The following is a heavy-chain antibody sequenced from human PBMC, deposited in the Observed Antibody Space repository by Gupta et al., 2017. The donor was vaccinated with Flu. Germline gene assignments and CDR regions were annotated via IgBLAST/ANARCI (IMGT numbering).Heavy chain of an antibody. V-gene: IGHV3-30*18. CDR3: AKNDWVVGHTGYFDY. CDR2: ISHDSTVI. D-gene: IGHD1-26*01. CDR1: GFTFSNYG. J-gene: IGHJ4*02. Sequence: QVQLVESGGGVVQPGGSLRLSCGASGFTFSNYGIHWVRQAPGEGLEWVAVISHDSTVIHYADSVRGRFTISRDNSKNTVYLQMNSLRPEDTAVYYCAKNDWVVGHTGYFDYWGQGTLVTVSS.